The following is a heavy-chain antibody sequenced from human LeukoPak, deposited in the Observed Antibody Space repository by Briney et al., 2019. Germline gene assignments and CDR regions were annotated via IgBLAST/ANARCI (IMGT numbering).Heavy chain of an antibody. Sequence: HPGGSLRLSCAASGFTFSNYWMSWVRQAPGRGLEWVSAISGSAGSTFYADSVKGRFTISRDNPRNTLYLQMSSLRVDDTAVYYCAKDTYTSSRAALFDHWGQGSLVTVSS. CDR1: GFTFSNYW. CDR2: ISGSAGST. D-gene: IGHD2-15*01. J-gene: IGHJ4*02. CDR3: AKDTYTSSRAALFDH. V-gene: IGHV3-23*01.